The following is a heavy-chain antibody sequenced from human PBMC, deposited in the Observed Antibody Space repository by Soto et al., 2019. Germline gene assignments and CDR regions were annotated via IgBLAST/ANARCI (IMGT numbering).Heavy chain of an antibody. V-gene: IGHV3-74*01. CDR2: TNTDGSST. CDR1: GFTFSTYW. J-gene: IGHJ4*02. Sequence: RLFCAASGFTFSTYWMHWVRQAPGKGLVWVSRTNTDGSSTTYADSVEGRFTISRDNAKNTLYLQMNSLRAEDTAVYYCARGTRVIPAESDFDYWGQGTLVTVSS. D-gene: IGHD2-2*01. CDR3: ARGTRVIPAESDFDY.